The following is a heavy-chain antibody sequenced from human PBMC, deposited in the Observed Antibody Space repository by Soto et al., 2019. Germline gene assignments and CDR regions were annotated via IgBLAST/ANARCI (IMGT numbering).Heavy chain of an antibody. Sequence: GGSLRLSCAASGFTFSSYGMHWVRQAPGKGLEWVAVISYDGSNKYYADSVKGRFTISRDNSKNTLYLQMNSLRAEDTAVYYCAKDLGSSWTGLEYYFDYWGQGTLVTVSS. D-gene: IGHD3-10*01. V-gene: IGHV3-30*18. CDR1: GFTFSSYG. J-gene: IGHJ4*02. CDR2: ISYDGSNK. CDR3: AKDLGSSWTGLEYYFDY.